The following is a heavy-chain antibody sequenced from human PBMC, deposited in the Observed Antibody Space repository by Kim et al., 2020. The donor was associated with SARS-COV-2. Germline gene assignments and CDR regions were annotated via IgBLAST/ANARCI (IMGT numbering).Heavy chain of an antibody. CDR1: GFTFSNYA. J-gene: IGHJ4*02. V-gene: IGHV3-9*01. Sequence: GGSLRLSCAASGFTFSNYAMHWVRQAPGKGLEWISCINWNSRSIDYANAVXXXXXXXRDNXXXSXXXXLNSLRTEDXXXYXXXKDXXXSIDYWXQGTXVTV. CDR2: INWNSRSI. CDR3: XKDXXXSIDY.